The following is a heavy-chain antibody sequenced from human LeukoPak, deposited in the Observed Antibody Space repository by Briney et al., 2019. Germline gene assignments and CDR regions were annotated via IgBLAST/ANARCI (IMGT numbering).Heavy chain of an antibody. V-gene: IGHV4-34*01. CDR1: GGSFNSYY. CDR3: ARRTKVWEYFDY. Sequence: SETLSLTCAVYGGSFNSYYWNWIRQSPGKGLEWIGEINHSGITNYNPSLESRVTISVDTSKNQFSLKLSSVTAADTAVYYCARRTKVWEYFDYWGQGTLVTVSS. D-gene: IGHD1-26*01. J-gene: IGHJ4*02. CDR2: INHSGIT.